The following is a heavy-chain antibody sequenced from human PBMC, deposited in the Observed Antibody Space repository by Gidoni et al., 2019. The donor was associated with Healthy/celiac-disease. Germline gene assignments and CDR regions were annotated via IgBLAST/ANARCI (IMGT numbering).Heavy chain of an antibody. CDR3: AKDSRKQSGYSSRFDY. CDR2: ISYDGSNK. Sequence: QVQLVESGGGVVQPGRSLRLSCAASGFPFSSYGMHWVRQAPGKGLEWVAVISYDGSNKYYADSVKGRFTISRDNSKNTLYLQMNSLRAEDTAVYYCAKDSRKQSGYSSRFDYWGQGTLVTVSS. V-gene: IGHV3-30*18. J-gene: IGHJ4*02. D-gene: IGHD3-3*01. CDR1: GFPFSSYG.